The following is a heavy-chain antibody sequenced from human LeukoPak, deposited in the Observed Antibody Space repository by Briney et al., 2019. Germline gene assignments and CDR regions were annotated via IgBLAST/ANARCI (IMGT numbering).Heavy chain of an antibody. Sequence: SQTLSLTCAISGDSVSSNSAAWNWIRQSPSRGLEWQGRTYYRSKWYNDYAVSVKSRITINPDTSKNQFSLQLNSVTPEDTAVYYCARGRGWRDSSGYYYYWFDYWGQGTLVTVSS. V-gene: IGHV6-1*01. J-gene: IGHJ4*02. CDR1: GDSVSSNSAA. CDR3: ARGRGWRDSSGYYYYWFDY. D-gene: IGHD3-22*01. CDR2: TYYRSKWYN.